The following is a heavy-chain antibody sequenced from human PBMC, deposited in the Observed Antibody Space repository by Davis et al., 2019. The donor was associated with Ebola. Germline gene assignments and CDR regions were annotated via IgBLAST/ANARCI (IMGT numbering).Heavy chain of an antibody. CDR2: ISSGGADR. CDR1: GFAFTRHS. V-gene: IGHV3-48*02. Sequence: GGSLRLSCAASGFAFTRHSMNWVRQAPGKGLEWIAFISSGGADRYYADSVRGRFTVSRDNAKYSLFLQLNSLRDEDTAQYYCARDAEDGSGNWFFDFRGRGALVTVSS. CDR3: ARDAEDGSGNWFFDF. J-gene: IGHJ2*01. D-gene: IGHD5-24*01.